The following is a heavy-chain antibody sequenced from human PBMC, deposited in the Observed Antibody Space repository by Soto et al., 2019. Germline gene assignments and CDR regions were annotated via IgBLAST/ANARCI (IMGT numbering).Heavy chain of an antibody. CDR1: GDSINSDKYY. D-gene: IGHD3-9*01. CDR2: IYYRGNT. J-gene: IGHJ4*02. CDR3: ARLEGLATISYYFDF. V-gene: IGHV4-39*01. Sequence: SETLSLTCSVSGDSINSDKYYWGWIRQPPGKGLEWIGSIYYRGNTYYNPSLQTRVTISLDKSKSQFSLKLISVTAADSAVYFCARLEGLATISYYFDFWGQGGLVTVSS.